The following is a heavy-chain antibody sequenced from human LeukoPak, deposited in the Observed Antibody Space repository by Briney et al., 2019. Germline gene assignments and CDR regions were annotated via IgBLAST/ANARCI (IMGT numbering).Heavy chain of an antibody. J-gene: IGHJ4*02. V-gene: IGHV1-46*01. CDR3: ARVSDRAYCGGDCYSLDY. D-gene: IGHD2-21*02. CDR1: GYTFTSYY. CDR2: INPSGGST. Sequence: ASVKVSCKASGYTFTSYYMHWVRQAPGQGLEWMGIINPSGGSTSYAQKFQGRVTMTRDMSTSTVYMELSSLRTEDTAVYYCARVSDRAYCGGDCYSLDYWGQGTLVTVSS.